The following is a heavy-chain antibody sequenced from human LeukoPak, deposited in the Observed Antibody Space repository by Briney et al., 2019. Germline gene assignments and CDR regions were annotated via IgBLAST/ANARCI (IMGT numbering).Heavy chain of an antibody. D-gene: IGHD3-3*01. Sequence: GGSLRLSCAASGFTFSSYAMHWVRQAPGKGLEWVAVISYDGSNKYYADSVKGRFTISRDNSKNTLYLQMSSLRAEDTAVYYCARDQGYDFWSGYYNYYYYYGMDVWGQGTTVTVSS. CDR3: ARDQGYDFWSGYYNYYYYYGMDV. V-gene: IGHV3-30-3*01. CDR2: ISYDGSNK. CDR1: GFTFSSYA. J-gene: IGHJ6*02.